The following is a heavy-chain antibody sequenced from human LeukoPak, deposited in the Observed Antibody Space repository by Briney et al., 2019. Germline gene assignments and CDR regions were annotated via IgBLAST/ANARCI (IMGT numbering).Heavy chain of an antibody. J-gene: IGHJ3*02. Sequence: PSETLSLTCTVSGGSISSYYWSWIRQPPGKGLEWIGYIYYSESTNYNPSLKSRVTISVDTSKNQFSLKLSSVTAADTAVYYCARPSLDYYDSSSYYPDAFDIWGQGTMVTVSS. D-gene: IGHD3-22*01. CDR2: IYYSEST. CDR3: ARPSLDYYDSSSYYPDAFDI. CDR1: GGSISSYY. V-gene: IGHV4-59*01.